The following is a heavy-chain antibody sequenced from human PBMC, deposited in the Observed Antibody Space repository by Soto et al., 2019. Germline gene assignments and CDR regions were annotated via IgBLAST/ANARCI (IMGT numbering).Heavy chain of an antibody. V-gene: IGHV3-7*01. Sequence: EVQLVESGGGLVQPGGSLRLSCAVSGFTISSYWMGWVRQAPGKGLEWVANIKQDGSEKYYVDSVKGRFTISKDNAKNSLYLQMNSLRGEDTAVYYCVRTVVVVVPDNFDSWGQGTLVTVSS. CDR2: IKQDGSEK. CDR3: VRTVVVVVPDNFDS. D-gene: IGHD2-2*01. CDR1: GFTISSYW. J-gene: IGHJ4*02.